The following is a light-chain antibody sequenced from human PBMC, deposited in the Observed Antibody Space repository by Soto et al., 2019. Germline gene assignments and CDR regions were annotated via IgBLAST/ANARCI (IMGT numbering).Light chain of an antibody. CDR3: CSSAPESTYV. Sequence: QSALTQPASVSGSPGQSITISCTGTSSDVGAYSYVSWYQQHPGKAPKLIIYRGTKRPSGVSTRFSGSVSGNTASLTVSGLQAEDEAEYFCCSSAPESTYVFGTGTKVTVL. CDR1: SSDVGAYSY. V-gene: IGLV2-23*01. CDR2: RGT. J-gene: IGLJ1*01.